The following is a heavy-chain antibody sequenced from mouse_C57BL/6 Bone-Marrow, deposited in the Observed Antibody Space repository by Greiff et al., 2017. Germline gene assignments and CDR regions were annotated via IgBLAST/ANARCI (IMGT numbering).Heavy chain of an antibody. Sequence: EVKVIESGGGLVQPGGSLKLSCAASGFTFSDYGMAWVRQAPRKGPEWVAFISNFASSIYYADTVKCRFTISRENAKNTLYLEMSSLRSEDSAMYYCARGGGCSYVRYFDVWGTGTTVTVSS. D-gene: IGHD1-1*01. J-gene: IGHJ1*03. CDR3: ARGGGCSYVRYFDV. V-gene: IGHV5-15*01. CDR2: ISNFASSI. CDR1: GFTFSDYG.